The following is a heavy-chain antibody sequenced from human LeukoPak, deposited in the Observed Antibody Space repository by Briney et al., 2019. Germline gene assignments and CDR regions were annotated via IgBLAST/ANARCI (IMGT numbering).Heavy chain of an antibody. Sequence: PSETLSHTCTVSGGSISNYFWSWIRQPARKGLDWIGRIYTIGSTTYNHSVKSRVTMSLDTSKNQLSLRLSSVTAADTAVYFCARVGGAVAVSWFDPWGQGTLVTVSS. CDR3: ARVGGAVAVSWFDP. CDR2: IYTIGST. V-gene: IGHV4-4*07. D-gene: IGHD6-19*01. J-gene: IGHJ5*02. CDR1: GGSISNYF.